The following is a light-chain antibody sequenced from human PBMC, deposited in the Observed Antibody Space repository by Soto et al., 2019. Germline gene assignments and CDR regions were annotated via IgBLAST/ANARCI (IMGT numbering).Light chain of an antibody. CDR2: EVS. CDR3: SLYTTDSTYV. CDR1: SSDVGGYNY. V-gene: IGLV2-14*01. Sequence: QSVLTQPASVSGSPGQSITISCTGTSSDVGGYNYVSWYQQRPGKAPKLMIYEVSNRPSGVSNRFSGSKSGNTASLTISGLQAEDEGEYYCSLYTTDSTYVFGPGTKVTVL. J-gene: IGLJ1*01.